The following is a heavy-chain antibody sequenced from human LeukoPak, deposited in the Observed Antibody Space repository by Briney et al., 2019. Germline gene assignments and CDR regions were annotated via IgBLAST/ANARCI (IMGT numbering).Heavy chain of an antibody. J-gene: IGHJ1*01. D-gene: IGHD3-22*01. Sequence: GGSLRLSCAASGFTFSSYAMSWVRQAPGKGLEWVSAISGSGGSTYYADSVKGRFTISRDNSKNTLYLQMNSLRAEDTAVYYCAKPDSKFSSGYYEYFQHWGQGTLVTVSS. CDR2: ISGSGGST. CDR1: GFTFSSYA. CDR3: AKPDSKFSSGYYEYFQH. V-gene: IGHV3-23*01.